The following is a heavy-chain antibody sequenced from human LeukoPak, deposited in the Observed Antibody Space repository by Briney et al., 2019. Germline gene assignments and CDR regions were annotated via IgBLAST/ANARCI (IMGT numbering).Heavy chain of an antibody. Sequence: GGSLRLSCAASEFPFWNYWMIWVRRAPGRGLEWVANVNQGGSYKYYVDSVRGRFTISRDNAKNEVYLQMDSLRVEDSAVYYCARGEPHCSTSTCSRRRMDVWGQGTTVTVSS. V-gene: IGHV3-7*01. D-gene: IGHD2-2*01. CDR2: VNQGGSYK. CDR3: ARGEPHCSTSTCSRRRMDV. J-gene: IGHJ6*02. CDR1: EFPFWNYW.